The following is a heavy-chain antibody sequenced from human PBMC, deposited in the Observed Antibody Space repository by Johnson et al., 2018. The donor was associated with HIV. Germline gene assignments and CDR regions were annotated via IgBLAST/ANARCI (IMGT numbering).Heavy chain of an antibody. CDR3: ARGRKDIDAADGLDNDAFDM. CDR2: ISYDGTTN. D-gene: IGHD6-13*01. J-gene: IGHJ3*02. V-gene: IGHV3-30*04. Sequence: QVQLVESGGGVVQPGRSLRIYCAVSEFTFSNYAMHWVRLTPGKGLQWVAVISYDGTTNYYADPVKGRFTISRDTSKNTLYLQMDSLRGEDSALYYCARGRKDIDAADGLDNDAFDMWGQGTLVTVSS. CDR1: EFTFSNYA.